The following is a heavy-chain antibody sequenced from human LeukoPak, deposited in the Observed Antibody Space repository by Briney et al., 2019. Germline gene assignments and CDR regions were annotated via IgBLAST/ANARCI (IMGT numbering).Heavy chain of an antibody. V-gene: IGHV3-15*01. CDR1: GFTFSNAW. J-gene: IGHJ4*02. CDR3: TTRNTNVRGAGFDY. CDR2: IKSKTDGGTT. Sequence: GGSLRLSCAASGFTFSNAWMSWVRQAPGKGLEWVGRIKSKTDGGTTDYAAPVKGRFTISRDDSKNTLYLQMNSLKTEDTAVYYWTTRNTNVRGAGFDYWGQGTLVTVSS. D-gene: IGHD3-10*01.